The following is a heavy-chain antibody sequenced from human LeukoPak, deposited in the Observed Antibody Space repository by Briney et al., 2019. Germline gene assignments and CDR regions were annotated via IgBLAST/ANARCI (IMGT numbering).Heavy chain of an antibody. CDR1: GGTFSSYA. J-gene: IGHJ4*02. CDR2: IIPIFGTA. CDR3: ARVGYYDRQPSDY. D-gene: IGHD3-22*01. Sequence: SVKVSCKASGGTFSSYAISWVRQAPGQGREWMGGIIPIFGTANYAQKFEGRVTITTDESTSTAYMELSSLRSEDTAVYYCARVGYYDRQPSDYWGQGTLVTVSS. V-gene: IGHV1-69*05.